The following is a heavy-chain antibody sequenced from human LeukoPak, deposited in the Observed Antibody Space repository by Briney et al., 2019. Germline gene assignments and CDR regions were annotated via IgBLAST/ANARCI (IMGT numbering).Heavy chain of an antibody. Sequence: GGSLRLSCAASGFTFSSYSMNWVRQAPGKGLEWVSSISSSSSYIYYADSVKGRFTISRDNAKNPLYLQMNSLRAEDTAVYYCARVGILNRFDPWGQGTLVTVSS. V-gene: IGHV3-21*01. CDR3: ARVGILNRFDP. CDR2: ISSSSSYI. CDR1: GFTFSSYS. J-gene: IGHJ5*02.